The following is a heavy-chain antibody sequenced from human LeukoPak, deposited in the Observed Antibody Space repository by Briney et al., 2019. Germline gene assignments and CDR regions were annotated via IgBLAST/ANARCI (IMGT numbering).Heavy chain of an antibody. V-gene: IGHV5-51*01. J-gene: IGHJ4*02. CDR2: IYPGNSDI. CDR1: GYSFASYW. D-gene: IGHD2-2*01. Sequence: GGSLKISCQGSGYSFASYWIAWVRQLPGKGLEWMGGIYPGNSDITYSPSFQGQVTISADKSVSTAYLHWSSLKASDTAIYYCARHLSSISSCPNYGGQGTLVTVS. CDR3: ARHLSSISSCPNY.